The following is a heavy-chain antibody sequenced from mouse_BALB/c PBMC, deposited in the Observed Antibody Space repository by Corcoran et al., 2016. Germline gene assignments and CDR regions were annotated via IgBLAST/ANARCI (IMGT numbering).Heavy chain of an antibody. CDR1: GFYFSRYW. CDR2: INPDSSAI. J-gene: IGHJ1*01. Sequence: EVKLLESGGGLVQPGGSLKLSCAAAGFYFSRYWMTWVRQTPGKGLEWIGEINPDSSAINYTPSLKDKFIISRDNAKNTLYLQMSKVRSEDTARYYCSRGEQVDVWGAGTTVTVSS. CDR3: SRGEQVDV. V-gene: IGHV4-1*02.